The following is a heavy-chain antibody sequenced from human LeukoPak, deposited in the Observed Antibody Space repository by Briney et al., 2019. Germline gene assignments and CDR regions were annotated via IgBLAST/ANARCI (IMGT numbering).Heavy chain of an antibody. CDR1: GSTFSSQA. CDR3: AAGGGNTFNP. J-gene: IGHJ5*02. V-gene: IGHV3-23*01. CDR2: FTGSDGNI. Sequence: GGSLRLSCAASGSTFSSQALCWVCQAPGKGLEWVSSFTGSDGNIHYADSVKGRFTLSRDSSKETMYLQMISLRADDTATYYCAAGGGNTFNPWGQGILVTVSS. D-gene: IGHD1/OR15-1a*01.